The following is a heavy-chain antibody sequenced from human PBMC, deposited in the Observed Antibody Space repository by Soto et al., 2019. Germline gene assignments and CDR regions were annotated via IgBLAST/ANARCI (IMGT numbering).Heavy chain of an antibody. CDR1: GFTFSSYA. CDR3: AKYRGQQVAGSFDY. CDR2: ISGSGGST. J-gene: IGHJ4*02. V-gene: IGHV3-23*01. D-gene: IGHD6-19*01. Sequence: EVQLLESGGGLVQPGGSLRLSCAASGFTFSSYAMSWVRQAPGKGLEWVSAISGSGGSTYYADSVKGRFTISRDNSNNTLYLQMNSLRDEDTAVYYCAKYRGQQVAGSFDYWGQGTLVTVSS.